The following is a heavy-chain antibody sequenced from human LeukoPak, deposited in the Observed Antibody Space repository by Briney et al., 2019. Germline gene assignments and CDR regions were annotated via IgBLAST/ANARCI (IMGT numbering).Heavy chain of an antibody. CDR1: GGSFSGYY. V-gene: IGHV4-34*01. CDR2: INHSGST. J-gene: IGHJ5*02. D-gene: IGHD3-3*01. CDR3: ARVHPTYYDFWSGYYSNWFDP. Sequence: SETLSLTCAVYGGSFSGYYWSWIRQPPGKGLEWIGEINHSGSTNYNPSLKSRVTISVDTSKNQFSLKLSSVTAADTAVYYCARVHPTYYDFWSGYYSNWFDPWGQGTLVTVSS.